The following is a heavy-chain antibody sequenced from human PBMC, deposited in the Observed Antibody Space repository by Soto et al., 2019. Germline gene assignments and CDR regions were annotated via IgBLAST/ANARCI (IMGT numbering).Heavy chain of an antibody. J-gene: IGHJ4*02. CDR1: GFSLSEARLG. Sequence: QVTWKDSGPVLVKPTEPLPLTCTVSGFSLSEARLGVSWIRQPPGKALEWLAHSFSGDEKSYRTPLKSRASISKDTSKIQVVLTLTNMDPVDACTYACARTLLRFEYWTGYLIDAFDFWGQGTLVTVSS. CDR2: SFSGDEK. CDR3: ARTLLRFEYWTGYLIDAFDF. V-gene: IGHV2-26*01. D-gene: IGHD3-3*01.